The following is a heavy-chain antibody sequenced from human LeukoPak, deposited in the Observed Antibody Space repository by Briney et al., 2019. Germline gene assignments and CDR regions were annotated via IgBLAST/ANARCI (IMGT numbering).Heavy chain of an antibody. D-gene: IGHD3-22*01. Sequence: SVKVSCKASGGTFSSYAISWVRQAPGQALGWMGGIIPIFGTANYAQKFQGRVTITADESTSTAYMELSSLRSEDTAVYYCAGEYDSSGYYYRDYWGQGTLVTVSS. V-gene: IGHV1-69*13. CDR2: IIPIFGTA. CDR1: GGTFSSYA. J-gene: IGHJ4*02. CDR3: AGEYDSSGYYYRDY.